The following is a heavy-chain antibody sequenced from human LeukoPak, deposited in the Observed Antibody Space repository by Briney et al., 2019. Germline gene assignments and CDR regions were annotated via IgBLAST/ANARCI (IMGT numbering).Heavy chain of an antibody. Sequence: ASVKVSCKASGGTFSSYAISWVRQAPGQGLEWMGGIIPIFGTANYAQKFQGRVTITADKSTSTAYMELSSLRSEDTAVYYCARGRGTIAARRVWFDPWGQGTLVTVSS. CDR2: IIPIFGTA. V-gene: IGHV1-69*06. CDR3: ARGRGTIAARRVWFDP. J-gene: IGHJ5*02. D-gene: IGHD6-6*01. CDR1: GGTFSSYA.